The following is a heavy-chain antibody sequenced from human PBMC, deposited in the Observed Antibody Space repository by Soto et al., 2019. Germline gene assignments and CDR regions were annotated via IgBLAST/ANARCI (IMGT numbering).Heavy chain of an antibody. V-gene: IGHV3-21*01. CDR1: GLTFSSYA. Sequence: PGGSLRLSCAASGLTFSSYAMNWVRQTQEKGLEWVSSISSTSSYTHYSDSVKGRFTISRDNANNSLFLQMNSLRAEDTATYYCARDLALAGNYWGQGVLVTVSS. CDR3: ARDLALAGNY. J-gene: IGHJ4*02. CDR2: ISSTSSYT. D-gene: IGHD6-19*01.